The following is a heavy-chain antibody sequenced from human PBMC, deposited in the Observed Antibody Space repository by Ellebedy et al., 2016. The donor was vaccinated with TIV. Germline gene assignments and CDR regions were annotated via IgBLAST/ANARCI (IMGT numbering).Heavy chain of an antibody. J-gene: IGHJ2*01. D-gene: IGHD1-1*01. Sequence: ASVKVSCKTSGYIFTTFHIHWVRQAPGQGLEWMGWVYPNNGDTAYAQRFQGRVTMTTDTSTGTAYMELRSLRSDDTAVYYCARDPPRTGDSYFDLWGRGTLVTVSS. CDR2: VYPNNGDT. V-gene: IGHV1-2*02. CDR1: GYIFTTFH. CDR3: ARDPPRTGDSYFDL.